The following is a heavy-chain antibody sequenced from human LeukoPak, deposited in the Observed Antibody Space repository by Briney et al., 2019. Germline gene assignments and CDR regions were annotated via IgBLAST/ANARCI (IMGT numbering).Heavy chain of an antibody. CDR1: GYTFTAYY. D-gene: IGHD2-15*01. CDR3: ASYPRYVSTPPFDY. CDR2: INPNTGDT. J-gene: IGHJ4*02. V-gene: IGHV1-2*02. Sequence: ASVKVSCKASGYTFTAYYMHWVRQAPGQGPEWMGWINPNTGDTKYAQKFQGRVTLTRDKTISTAYLELSRLTSDDTAVYYCASYPRYVSTPPFDYWGQGTLVTVSS.